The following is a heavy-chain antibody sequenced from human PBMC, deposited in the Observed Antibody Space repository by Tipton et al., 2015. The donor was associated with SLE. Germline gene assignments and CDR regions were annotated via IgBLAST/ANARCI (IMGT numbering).Heavy chain of an antibody. V-gene: IGHV4-34*01. CDR1: GGSFSGYY. Sequence: TLSLTCAVYGGSFSGYYWSWIRQPPGKGLEWIGEINHNRSTNYNPSLKSRVTISVDTSKNQFSLKLSSVTAADTAVYYCARGIAAAGVIFDYWGQGTLVTVSS. CDR3: ARGIAAAGVIFDY. CDR2: INHNRST. J-gene: IGHJ4*02. D-gene: IGHD6-13*01.